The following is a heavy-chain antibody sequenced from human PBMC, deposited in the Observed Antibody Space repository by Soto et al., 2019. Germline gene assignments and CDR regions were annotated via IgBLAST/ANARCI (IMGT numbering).Heavy chain of an antibody. J-gene: IGHJ3*01. D-gene: IGHD3-3*02. CDR2: TSGYSGNS. CDR1: GYIFSSFY. Sequence: ASVKVSCKASGYIFSSFYINWVRQAPGQGLEWMGWTSGYSGNSKYAQKFQGRVTMTTDTSTNTGYMEMRSLTSDDTAVYYCARDIFGHVDAFDLWGQGTMVTVSS. V-gene: IGHV1-18*01. CDR3: ARDIFGHVDAFDL.